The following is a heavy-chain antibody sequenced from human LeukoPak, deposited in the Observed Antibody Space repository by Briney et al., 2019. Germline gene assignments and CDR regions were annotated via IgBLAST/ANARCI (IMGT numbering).Heavy chain of an antibody. V-gene: IGHV4-59*01. D-gene: IGHD2-2*01. CDR2: IYYSGST. CDR1: GGSISSYY. CDR3: ARGSCSTTSCRPFDY. J-gene: IGHJ4*02. Sequence: SETLSLTCTVSGGSISSYYWSWIRQPPGKGLEWIGYIYYSGSTNYNPSLKSRVTISVDTSKNQFSLKLSSVTAADTAVYYCARGSCSTTSCRPFDYWGQGTLVTVSS.